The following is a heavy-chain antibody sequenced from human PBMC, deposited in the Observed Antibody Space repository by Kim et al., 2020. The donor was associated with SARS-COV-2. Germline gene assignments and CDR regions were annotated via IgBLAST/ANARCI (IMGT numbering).Heavy chain of an antibody. Sequence: SETLSLTCTVSGGSISSSSYYWGWIRQPPGKGLEWIGSIYYSGSTYYNPSLKSRVTISVDTSKNQFSLKLSSVTAADTAVYYCARSCSGGSCYHAFDIWGQGTMVTVSS. D-gene: IGHD2-15*01. CDR2: IYYSGST. J-gene: IGHJ3*02. CDR1: GGSISSSSYY. V-gene: IGHV4-39*01. CDR3: ARSCSGGSCYHAFDI.